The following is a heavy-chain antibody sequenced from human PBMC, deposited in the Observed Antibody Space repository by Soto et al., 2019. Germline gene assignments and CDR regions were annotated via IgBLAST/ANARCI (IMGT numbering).Heavy chain of an antibody. CDR2: ISGSGGGT. D-gene: IGHD5-18*01. J-gene: IGHJ2*01. CDR1: GFTFSSNA. Sequence: EVQLLESGGGLVQPGGSLRLSCAASGFTFSSNAMSWVRQAPGKGLEWVSVISGSGGGTYYADSGKGGFTISRDNSKNTLYLQMNSLRADDTAVYYCAKEGYRWYFDLWGRGTLVTGSS. V-gene: IGHV3-23*01. CDR3: AKEGYRWYFDL.